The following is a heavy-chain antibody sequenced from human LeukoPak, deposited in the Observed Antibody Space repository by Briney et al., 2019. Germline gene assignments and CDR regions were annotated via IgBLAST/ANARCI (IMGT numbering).Heavy chain of an antibody. Sequence: GESLKISCKTSGYTFLNYWIAWVRQVPGEGLEWMGSVYPRDSEIRDSASFQGQVTVAADKSISTAYLQWSSVKASDTALYYCARHCSLGSEFDFWGQGTPLTVSS. V-gene: IGHV5-51*01. J-gene: IGHJ4*02. D-gene: IGHD1-26*01. CDR3: ARHCSLGSEFDF. CDR1: GYTFLNYW. CDR2: VYPRDSEI.